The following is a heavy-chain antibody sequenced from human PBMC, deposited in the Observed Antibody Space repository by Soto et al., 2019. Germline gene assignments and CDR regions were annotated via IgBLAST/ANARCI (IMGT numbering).Heavy chain of an antibody. Sequence: PVGSLILSCAASGFTFSRDGMSWVRQAPGKGLEWVSLITDNGGSTYYADSVKGRFTISRDNTKNTLFLQMNSLRAEDTAVYYCAKERATTTAFDYWGQGALVTVSS. CDR2: ITDNGGST. V-gene: IGHV3-23*01. J-gene: IGHJ4*02. D-gene: IGHD4-17*01. CDR1: GFTFSRDG. CDR3: AKERATTTAFDY.